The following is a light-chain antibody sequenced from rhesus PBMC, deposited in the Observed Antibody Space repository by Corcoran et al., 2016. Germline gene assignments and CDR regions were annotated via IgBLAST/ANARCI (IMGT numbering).Light chain of an antibody. J-gene: IGKJ2*01. CDR1: QSIGSN. CDR3: QKSDSAPYS. Sequence: AIQMTQSPSSLSASFGDTVTVTCRASQSIGSNLAWYQQKPGKVPKLLIYAASTLPSEVPSRFSGSGSGTYFTLPINSRQPEDVAPYYCQKSDSAPYSFGQGTRVEIK. CDR2: AAS. V-gene: IGKV1-59*02.